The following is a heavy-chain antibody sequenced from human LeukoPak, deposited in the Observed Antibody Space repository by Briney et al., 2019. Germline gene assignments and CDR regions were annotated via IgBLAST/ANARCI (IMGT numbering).Heavy chain of an antibody. Sequence: ASVKVSCKVSGYTLTELSMHWVRQAPGKGLEWMGGFDPEDGETIYAQKFQGRVTMTVDTSTDTAYMELSSLRSEDTAVYYCATDLGNYYDSSGYYFLRDYWGQGTLVTVSS. J-gene: IGHJ4*02. CDR1: GYTLTELS. CDR2: FDPEDGET. D-gene: IGHD3-22*01. V-gene: IGHV1-24*01. CDR3: ATDLGNYYDSSGYYFLRDY.